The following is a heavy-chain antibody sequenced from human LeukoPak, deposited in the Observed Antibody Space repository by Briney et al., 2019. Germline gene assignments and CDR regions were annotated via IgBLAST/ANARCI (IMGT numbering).Heavy chain of an antibody. V-gene: IGHV1-46*01. CDR2: INPGGGST. CDR1: GYTFTNYY. D-gene: IGHD4-17*01. J-gene: IGHJ4*02. CDR3: ARVNYGDYDT. Sequence: ASVKVSCKASGYTFTNYYIHWVRQAPGQGLEWMGIINPGGGSTNYARKFQGRVTMTRDTSTSTVYMELSSLRSEDTAVYYCARVNYGDYDTWGQGTLVTVSS.